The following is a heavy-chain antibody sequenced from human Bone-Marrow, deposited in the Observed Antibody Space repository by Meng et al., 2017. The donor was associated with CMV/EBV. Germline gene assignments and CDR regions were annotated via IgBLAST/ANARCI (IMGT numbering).Heavy chain of an antibody. Sequence: GESLKISCAASQFTFNKHAMSWVRQAPGKGLEWVSVIYSGGSTYYADSVKGRFTISRDNSKNTLYLQMNSLRAEDTAVYYCARLTILKDDWFDPWGQGTLVTVSS. CDR2: IYSGGST. CDR1: QFTFNKHA. D-gene: IGHD3-3*01. J-gene: IGHJ5*02. V-gene: IGHV3-53*01. CDR3: ARLTILKDDWFDP.